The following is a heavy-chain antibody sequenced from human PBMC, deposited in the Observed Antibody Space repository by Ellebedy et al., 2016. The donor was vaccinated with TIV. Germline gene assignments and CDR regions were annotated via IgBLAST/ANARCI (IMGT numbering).Heavy chain of an antibody. CDR2: AYYRPTWIY. CDR3: ARAGSSGWEAYFDL. J-gene: IGHJ2*01. CDR1: GDSVSNNGAT. D-gene: IGHD6-19*01. Sequence: MPSETLSLTCAISGDSVSNNGATWNWIRQSPSRGLEWLGRAYYRPTWIYNYAVSVNGRITISPDTSKNQVSLHLNSVTPEDTAVYYCARAGSSGWEAYFDLWGRGTLVTVSS. V-gene: IGHV6-1*01.